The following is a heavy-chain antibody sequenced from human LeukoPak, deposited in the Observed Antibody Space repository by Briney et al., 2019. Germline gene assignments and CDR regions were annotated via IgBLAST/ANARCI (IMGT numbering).Heavy chain of an antibody. J-gene: IGHJ4*02. D-gene: IGHD2-21*02. CDR2: IKSKTDGGTT. V-gene: IGHV3-15*01. Sequence: GGSLRLSCAASGFTFCNVWMSWVRQAPGKGVEGVGRIKSKTDGGTTDYAAPVKGRFTISRDDSKNTLYLQMNSLKTEDTAVYYCTTEGGPYCGGDCYFFDYWGQGTLVTVSS. CDR1: GFTFCNVW. CDR3: TTEGGPYCGGDCYFFDY.